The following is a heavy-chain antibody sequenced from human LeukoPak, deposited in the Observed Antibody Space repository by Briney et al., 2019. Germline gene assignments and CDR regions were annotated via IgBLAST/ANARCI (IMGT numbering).Heavy chain of an antibody. Sequence: GGSLRLSCAASGFTFSSYSMNWVRQAPGKGLEWVSYISSSSSTIYYADSVKGRFTISRDNAKNSLYLQMNSLRAEDTAVYYCARALVGAFYYYMDVWGKGTTVTVSS. V-gene: IGHV3-48*01. CDR2: ISSSSSTI. CDR1: GFTFSSYS. D-gene: IGHD2-21*01. CDR3: ARALVGAFYYYMDV. J-gene: IGHJ6*03.